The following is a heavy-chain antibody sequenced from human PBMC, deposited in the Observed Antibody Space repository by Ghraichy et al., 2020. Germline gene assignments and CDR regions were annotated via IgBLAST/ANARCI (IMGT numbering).Heavy chain of an antibody. V-gene: IGHV4-34*01. CDR2: INHSGST. J-gene: IGHJ6*02. D-gene: IGHD2-15*01. CDR1: GGSFSGYY. Sequence: GSLSLTCAVYGGSFSGYYWSWIRQPPGKGLEWIGEINHSGSTNYNPSLKSRVTISVDTSKNQFSLKLSSVTAADTAVYYCARDSPGVRGSGGSCYGMDVWGQGTTVTVSS. CDR3: ARDSPGVRGSGGSCYGMDV.